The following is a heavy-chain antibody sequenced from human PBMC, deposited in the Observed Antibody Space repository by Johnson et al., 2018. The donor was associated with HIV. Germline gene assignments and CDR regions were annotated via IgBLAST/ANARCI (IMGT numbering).Heavy chain of an antibody. CDR3: AKVHIPARWSAAFDI. CDR2: ISYDGSNK. V-gene: IGHV3-30*18. Sequence: QEQLVESGGGVVQPGRSLRLSCAASGFTFSSYGMHWVRQAPGKGLEWVAVISYDGSNKYYADSVKGRFTISRENSKNTLYLKMSSLRTEETAVYYCAKVHIPARWSAAFDIWGRGTLVTVSS. J-gene: IGHJ3*02. D-gene: IGHD6-6*01. CDR1: GFTFSSYG.